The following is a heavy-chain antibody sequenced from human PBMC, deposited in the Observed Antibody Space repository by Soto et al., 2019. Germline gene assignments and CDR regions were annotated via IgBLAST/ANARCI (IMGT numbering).Heavy chain of an antibody. J-gene: IGHJ3*02. V-gene: IGHV3-23*01. CDR1: GFSFSTYA. CDR3: AKVGGSGWFDAFDI. D-gene: IGHD6-19*01. Sequence: LRLSCAASGFSFSTYACSWVREAPGKGLDWGSVISGSGGSTDYAGSVKGRFTISRDNSKNALFLQMNSLRAEDTALYYCAKVGGSGWFDAFDIWGQGTMVTVSS. CDR2: ISGSGGST.